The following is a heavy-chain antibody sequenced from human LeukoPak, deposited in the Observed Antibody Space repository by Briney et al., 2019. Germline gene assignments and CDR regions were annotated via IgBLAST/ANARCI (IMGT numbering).Heavy chain of an antibody. CDR1: GGSFRAYY. V-gene: IGHV4-34*09. J-gene: IGHJ4*02. CDR3: ARDSRYGDYPFDY. Sequence: SETLSLTCAVYGGSFRAYYWNWIRQPPGKGLEWIGEINHGGTTNYNPSLNSRVTISVDTSKNQFSLKLSSVTAADTAVYYCARDSRYGDYPFDYWGQGTLVTVSS. CDR2: INHGGTT. D-gene: IGHD4-17*01.